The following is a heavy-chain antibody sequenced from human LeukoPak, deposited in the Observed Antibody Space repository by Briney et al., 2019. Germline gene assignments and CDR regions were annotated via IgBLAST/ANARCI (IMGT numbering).Heavy chain of an antibody. CDR3: ARDRDGRFDY. CDR2: IWYDGSNK. V-gene: IGHV3-33*01. D-gene: IGHD5-24*01. Sequence: GRSLRLSCAASGFTFSSYGMHWVRQAPGKGLEWVAVIWYDGSNKYYADSVKGRFTISRDNSKNTLYLQMNSLRAEDTAVYCCARDRDGRFDYWGQGTLVTVSS. J-gene: IGHJ4*02. CDR1: GFTFSSYG.